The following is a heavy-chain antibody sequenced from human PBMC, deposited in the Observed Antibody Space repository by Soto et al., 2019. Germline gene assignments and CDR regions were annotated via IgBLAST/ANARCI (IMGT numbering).Heavy chain of an antibody. CDR1: GFTFSSYG. V-gene: IGHV3-30*18. Sequence: QVQLVESGGGVVQPGRSLRLSCAASGFTFSSYGMHWVRQAPGKGLEWVAVISYDGSNKYYADSVKGRFTISRDNSKNTLYLQMNSLRAEDTAVYYCVKDRRRLEWLDYWGQGTLVTVSS. D-gene: IGHD3-3*01. CDR2: ISYDGSNK. CDR3: VKDRRRLEWLDY. J-gene: IGHJ4*02.